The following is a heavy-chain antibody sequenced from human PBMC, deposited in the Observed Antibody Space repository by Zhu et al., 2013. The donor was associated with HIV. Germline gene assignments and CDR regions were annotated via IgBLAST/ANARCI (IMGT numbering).Heavy chain of an antibody. CDR3: ARGRSWGVSGTVQFNY. CDR2: ISPINGGT. J-gene: IGHJ4*02. CDR1: GYTFSDYY. Sequence: QVHLVQSGAEMKKPGASVKVSCGTSGYTFSDYYIHWVRQAPGQGLEWMGWISPINGGTNYAQKFQGRVTMARDTSLSTAYLELIRLTSDDTAVYFCARGRSWGVSGTVQFNYWGQGTLVTVSS. D-gene: IGHD3-16*01. V-gene: IGHV1-2*02.